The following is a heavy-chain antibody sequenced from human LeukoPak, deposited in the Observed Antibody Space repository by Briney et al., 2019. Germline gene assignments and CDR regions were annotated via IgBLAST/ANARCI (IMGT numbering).Heavy chain of an antibody. J-gene: IGHJ4*02. CDR1: GFTFSNYW. CDR3: ARDGSFRIYDY. V-gene: IGHV3-7*01. CDR2: INQDGSEI. Sequence: PGGSLRLSCAASGFTFSNYWMSWVRQAPGKGLEWLANINQDGSEIYYVDSVKGRFTISRDNGKNSLYLQINSLRADDTAVYYCARDGSFRIYDYWGQGTLVTVSS. D-gene: IGHD3-10*01.